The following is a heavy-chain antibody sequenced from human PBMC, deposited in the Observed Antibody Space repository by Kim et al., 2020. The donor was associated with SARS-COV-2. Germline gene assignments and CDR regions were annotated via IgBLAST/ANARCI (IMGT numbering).Heavy chain of an antibody. CDR3: ARDNVDRYGPDALDI. V-gene: IGHV3-48*02. Sequence: ESLKGRVSIARDIAKNSLYLHMNSLREEDAAVYYCARDNVDRYGPDALDIWGQGTMVTVSS. D-gene: IGHD5-18*01. J-gene: IGHJ3*02.